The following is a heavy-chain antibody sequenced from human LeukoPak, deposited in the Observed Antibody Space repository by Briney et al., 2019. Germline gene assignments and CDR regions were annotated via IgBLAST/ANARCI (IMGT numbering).Heavy chain of an antibody. Sequence: GGSLSLSCAASGFTFSSYAMSWVRQAPGKGLEWVSTISNSDGNTYYADSVKGRFTISRDNSKNTLYLQMNSLRAEDTAVYYCARDHYHDSSGYYFSPTLEYWGQGILVTVSS. V-gene: IGHV3-23*01. CDR2: ISNSDGNT. D-gene: IGHD3-22*01. J-gene: IGHJ4*02. CDR3: ARDHYHDSSGYYFSPTLEY. CDR1: GFTFSSYA.